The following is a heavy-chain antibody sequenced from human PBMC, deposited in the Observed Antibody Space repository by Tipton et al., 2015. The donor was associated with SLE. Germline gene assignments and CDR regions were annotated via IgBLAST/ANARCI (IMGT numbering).Heavy chain of an antibody. CDR2: IYYSGST. D-gene: IGHD6-13*01. CDR1: GGSISSHY. V-gene: IGHV4-59*11. CDR3: ARVMWQQQLGAFDI. J-gene: IGHJ3*02. Sequence: TLSLTCTVSGGSISSHYWSWIRQPPGKGLEWIGYIYYSGSTNYNPSLKSRVTISVDTFKNQFSLKLSSVTAADTAVYYCARVMWQQQLGAFDIWGQGTMVTVSS.